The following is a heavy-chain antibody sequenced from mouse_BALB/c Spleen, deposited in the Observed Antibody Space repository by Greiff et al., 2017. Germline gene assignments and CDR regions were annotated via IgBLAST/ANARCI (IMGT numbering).Heavy chain of an antibody. V-gene: IGHV1-15*01. CDR2: IDPETGGT. D-gene: IGHD2-4*01. J-gene: IGHJ3*01. CDR3: TGDYEAWFAY. Sequence: VQLQQSGAELVRPGASVTLSCKASGYTFTDYEMHWVKQTPVHGLEWIGAIDPETGGTAYNQKFKGKATLTADKSSSTAYMELRSLTSEDSAVYYCTGDYEAWFAYWGQGTLVTVSA. CDR1: GYTFTDYE.